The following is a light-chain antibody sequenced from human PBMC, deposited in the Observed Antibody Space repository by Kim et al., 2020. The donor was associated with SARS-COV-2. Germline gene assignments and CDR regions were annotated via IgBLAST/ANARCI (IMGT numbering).Light chain of an antibody. V-gene: IGKV1-39*01. CDR2: AAS. Sequence: DIQMTQSPSSLSASVGDRVTITCRASQSISSYLNWHQQKPGKPPKLLIYAASSLQSGVPSRFSGSGSGTDFTLTISSLQPEDFATYYCQQSYSTPRTFGQGTKVDIK. CDR3: QQSYSTPRT. J-gene: IGKJ1*01. CDR1: QSISSY.